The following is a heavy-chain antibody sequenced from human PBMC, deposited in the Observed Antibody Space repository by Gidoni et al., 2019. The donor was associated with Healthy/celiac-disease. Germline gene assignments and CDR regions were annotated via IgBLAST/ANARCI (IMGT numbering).Heavy chain of an antibody. Sequence: QVQLVQSGAEVKKPGSSVKVTCKASGGTFTSYATSWVRQAPGQGLEWMGGTIPIFGTANYAQKFQGRVTITADESTSTAYMELSSLRSEDTAVYYCARDMSYSSSLGLPDYWGQGTLVTVSS. CDR2: TIPIFGTA. J-gene: IGHJ4*02. CDR3: ARDMSYSSSLGLPDY. V-gene: IGHV1-69*01. D-gene: IGHD6-13*01. CDR1: GGTFTSYA.